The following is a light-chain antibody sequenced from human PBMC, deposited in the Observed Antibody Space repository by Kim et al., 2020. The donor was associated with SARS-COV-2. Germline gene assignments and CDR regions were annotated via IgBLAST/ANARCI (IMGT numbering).Light chain of an antibody. Sequence: ELTQPPSASGTPGQRVTISCSGSTSNIGRNTVNWYQQLPGTAPKLLIYGNNQRPSGVPDRFSGSRSGTSASLAISGLQSEDEANYYCAAWDDSLNGHVVFGGGTQLTVL. CDR2: GNN. J-gene: IGLJ2*01. V-gene: IGLV1-44*01. CDR1: TSNIGRNT. CDR3: AAWDDSLNGHVV.